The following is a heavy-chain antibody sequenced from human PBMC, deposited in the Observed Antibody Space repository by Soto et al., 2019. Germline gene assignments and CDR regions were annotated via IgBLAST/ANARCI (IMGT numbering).Heavy chain of an antibody. D-gene: IGHD3-3*01. V-gene: IGHV3-53*01. Sequence: PVGSLRLSCAASGFTVSSNYMSWVRQAPGKGLEWVSVIYSGGSTYYADSVKGRFTIPRDNSKNTLYLQMNSLRAEDTAVYYCARQTRITIFGVPAGFDPWGQGTLVTVSS. J-gene: IGHJ5*02. CDR3: ARQTRITIFGVPAGFDP. CDR1: GFTVSSNY. CDR2: IYSGGST.